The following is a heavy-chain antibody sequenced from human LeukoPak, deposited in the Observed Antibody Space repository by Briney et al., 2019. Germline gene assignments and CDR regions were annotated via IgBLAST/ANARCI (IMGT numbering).Heavy chain of an antibody. D-gene: IGHD3-22*01. V-gene: IGHV4-31*03. J-gene: IGHJ5*02. CDR2: IYYSGST. CDR1: GGSISSGGYY. CDR3: ASLAGSSYYYDSRGEGWFAP. Sequence: SETLSLTCTVSGGSISSGGYYWSWIRQHPGKGLEWIGYIYYSGSTYYNPSLKSRVTISVDTSKNQFSLKLSSVTAADTAVYSCASLAGSSYYYDSRGEGWFAPGGQGTLVTVSS.